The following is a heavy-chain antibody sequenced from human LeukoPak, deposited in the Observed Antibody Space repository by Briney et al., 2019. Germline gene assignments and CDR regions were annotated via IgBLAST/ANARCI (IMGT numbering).Heavy chain of an antibody. CDR1: GFTVSSNY. CDR3: ARGGTSGWGTSNYYGMDV. D-gene: IGHD6-19*01. Sequence: GGSLRLSCAASGFTVSSNYISWVRQAPGKGLEWVSSAYSGGNSYYGDSVKGRFTIFRDNSKNTLFLQMNSLRVEDTGIYFCARGGTSGWGTSNYYGMDVWGLGTTVTVSS. V-gene: IGHV3-66*01. J-gene: IGHJ6*02. CDR2: AYSGGNS.